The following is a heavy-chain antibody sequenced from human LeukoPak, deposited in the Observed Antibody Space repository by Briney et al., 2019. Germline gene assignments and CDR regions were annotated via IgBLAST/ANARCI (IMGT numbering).Heavy chain of an antibody. D-gene: IGHD3-3*01. CDR1: GYTFTGYY. CDR3: AREMAIFGVVIFSRNPQRPKAQTPSKETNGMDV. CDR2: INPNSGGT. J-gene: IGHJ6*02. Sequence: ASVKVSCKASGYTFTGYYMHWVRQAPGQGLEWMGWINPNSGGTNYAQKFQGRVTMTRDTSISTAYMELSRLRSDDTAVYYCAREMAIFGVVIFSRNPQRPKAQTPSKETNGMDVWGQGTTVTVSS. V-gene: IGHV1-2*02.